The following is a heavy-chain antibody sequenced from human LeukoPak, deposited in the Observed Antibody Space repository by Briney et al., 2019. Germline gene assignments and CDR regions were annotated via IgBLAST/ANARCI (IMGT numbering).Heavy chain of an antibody. D-gene: IGHD3-3*01. V-gene: IGHV4-39*07. Sequence: PSETLSLTCTVSGGSISSSSYYWGWIRQPPGKGLECIGSIYYSGSTYYNPSLKSRVTISVDTSKNQFSLNLSSVTAADTAVYYCARAYDFWSGYINWFDPWGQGTLVTVSS. CDR3: ARAYDFWSGYINWFDP. J-gene: IGHJ5*02. CDR1: GGSISSSSYY. CDR2: IYYSGST.